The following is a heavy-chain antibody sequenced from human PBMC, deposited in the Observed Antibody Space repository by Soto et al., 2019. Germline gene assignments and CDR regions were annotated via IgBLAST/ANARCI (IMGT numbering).Heavy chain of an antibody. CDR3: ARFTTIFGVANDAFDI. CDR1: GFSLSTSGMC. CDR2: IDWDDDK. Sequence: SGPTLVNPTQTLTLTCTFSGFSLSTSGMCVSWIRQPPGKALEWLARIDWDDDKYYSTSLKIRLTISKDTSKNQVVLTMTNMDPVDTATYYCARFTTIFGVANDAFDIWGQGTMVTVSS. J-gene: IGHJ3*02. V-gene: IGHV2-70*11. D-gene: IGHD3-3*01.